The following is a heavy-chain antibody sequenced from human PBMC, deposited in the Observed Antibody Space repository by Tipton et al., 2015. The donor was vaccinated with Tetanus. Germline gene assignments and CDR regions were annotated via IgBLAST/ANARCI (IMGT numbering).Heavy chain of an antibody. CDR1: GGSISDKKYY. Sequence: TLSLTCTVSGGSISDKKYYWGWIRQPPGKGLEWIASIYFEGSTYYSPSLKSRLTIDVDTSQNVFSLRLTSVTAADTAVYYCARHLYGYWFDPWGQGALATVSS. V-gene: IGHV4-39*02. CDR3: ARHLYGYWFDP. CDR2: IYFEGST. J-gene: IGHJ5*02. D-gene: IGHD2/OR15-2a*01.